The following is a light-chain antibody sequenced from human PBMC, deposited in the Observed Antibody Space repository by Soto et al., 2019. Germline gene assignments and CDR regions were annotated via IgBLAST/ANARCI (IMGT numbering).Light chain of an antibody. J-gene: IGLJ1*01. Sequence: QSVLTQHASVSGSPGQSVTISCPGTRRDVGGYNSVSWYQQHPGKAPKLVIYEVTNRPSGISNRFSGSKSGNTASLTISGLQAEDEADYYCSSYTSTSTRVFGTGTKVTVL. CDR3: SSYTSTSTRV. CDR2: EVT. V-gene: IGLV2-14*01. CDR1: RRDVGGYNS.